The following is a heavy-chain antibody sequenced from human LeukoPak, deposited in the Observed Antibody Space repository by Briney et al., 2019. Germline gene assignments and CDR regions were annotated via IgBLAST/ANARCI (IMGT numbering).Heavy chain of an antibody. D-gene: IGHD3-22*01. J-gene: IGHJ4*02. V-gene: IGHV1-46*01. CDR1: GYTFTSYY. Sequence: ASVKVSCKASGYTFTSYYMHWVRQAPGQGLEWMGIINPSGGSTSYAQKFQGRVTMTRDTSTSTVYMELSSLRSEDTAVYYCARAQYYYDSSGYSPDYRGQGTLVTVSS. CDR2: INPSGGST. CDR3: ARAQYYYDSSGYSPDY.